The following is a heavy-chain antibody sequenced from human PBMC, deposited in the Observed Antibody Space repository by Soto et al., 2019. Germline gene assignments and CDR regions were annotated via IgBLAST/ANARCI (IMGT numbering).Heavy chain of an antibody. CDR1: RFTFSRYW. J-gene: IGHJ4*02. V-gene: IGHV3-7*03. CDR2: IKQDGSEK. D-gene: IGHD1-26*01. CDR3: ARDLRGATGPFDY. Sequence: EVQLVESGGGLVQPGGSLRLSCAASRFTFSRYWMSWVRQAPGKGLEWVDNIKQDGSEKYYADSVKGRFTISRDNVKNSLYLQVNSLRAEDTAMYYCARDLRGATGPFDYWGQGTLVTVSS.